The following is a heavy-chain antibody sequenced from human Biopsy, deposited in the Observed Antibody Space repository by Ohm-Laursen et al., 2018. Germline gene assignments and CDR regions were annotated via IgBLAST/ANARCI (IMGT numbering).Heavy chain of an antibody. V-gene: IGHV3-30*18. CDR1: GFTFSRSV. D-gene: IGHD3-3*01. CDR2: ISYDGSTV. Sequence: SLRLSCSASGFTFSRSVMHWVRQAPGRGLDWVALISYDGSTVYYGDSAKGRFTISRDNSQNTLYLQLSSLRPEDTAVYYCAKDLAIFDYPSFSGLDVWGQGTSVTVS. J-gene: IGHJ6*02. CDR3: AKDLAIFDYPSFSGLDV.